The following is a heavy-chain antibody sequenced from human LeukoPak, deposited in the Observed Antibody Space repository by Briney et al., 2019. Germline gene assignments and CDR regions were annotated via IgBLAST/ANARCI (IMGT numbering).Heavy chain of an antibody. Sequence: GRSLRLSCAPSGFTFSRHGMHWVRPAPGKGRERVAIISNDGSRKYYAHSVEGRFTISRDNSKNTLYLQMDSLRAEDTAVYYCARDRAWNYFDYWGQGTLVTVSS. CDR3: ARDRAWNYFDY. V-gene: IGHV3-30*03. D-gene: IGHD3-3*01. J-gene: IGHJ4*02. CDR1: GFTFSRHG. CDR2: ISNDGSRK.